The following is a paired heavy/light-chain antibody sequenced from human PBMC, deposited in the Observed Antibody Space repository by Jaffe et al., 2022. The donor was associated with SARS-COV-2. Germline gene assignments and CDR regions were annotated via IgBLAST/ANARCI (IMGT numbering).Heavy chain of an antibody. CDR3: ARARSNWLIDY. Sequence: QVQLVQSGAEVKKPGASVKVSCKASGYTFGSYGVSWVRQAPGQGLEWMGWISPYNGNTNFAQNAQGRVTLTTDTSTNTAYMELRSLRSDDTAVYFCARARSNWLIDYWGQGTLVTVSS. D-gene: IGHD5-12*01. CDR2: ISPYNGNT. CDR1: GYTFGSYG. J-gene: IGHJ4*02. V-gene: IGHV1-18*01.
Light chain of an antibody. Sequence: EMVMTQSPATLSVSPGERATLSCRASQSVSSNLAWYQQKPGQAPRLLIYDASTRATGIPARFSGSGSGTEFTLAISSLQSEDFAVYYCQQYNNWPPYMYTFGQGTKLEIK. CDR3: QQYNNWPPYMYT. CDR2: DAS. V-gene: IGKV3-15*01. J-gene: IGKJ2*01. CDR1: QSVSSN.